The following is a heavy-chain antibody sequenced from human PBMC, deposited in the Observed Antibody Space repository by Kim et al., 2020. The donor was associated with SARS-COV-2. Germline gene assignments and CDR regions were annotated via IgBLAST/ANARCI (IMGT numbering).Heavy chain of an antibody. Sequence: GGSLRLSCAASGFTFPEYNMHWVRQPPGRGLEWVSLISWDGGSTYYADSVKGRFTSSRDNSKNSLYLQMDSLGNEDTALYYCAKAGWNDPYGMHVWGQGTTVTVSS. J-gene: IGHJ6*02. V-gene: IGHV3-43*01. D-gene: IGHD1-1*01. CDR2: ISWDGGST. CDR1: GFTFPEYN. CDR3: AKAGWNDPYGMHV.